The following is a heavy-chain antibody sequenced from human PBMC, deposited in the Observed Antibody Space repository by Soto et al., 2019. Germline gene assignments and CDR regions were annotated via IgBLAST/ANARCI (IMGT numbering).Heavy chain of an antibody. CDR1: GFTFSSYG. J-gene: IGHJ3*02. D-gene: IGHD1-7*01. CDR3: ARDNWNYVSAFDI. V-gene: IGHV3-33*01. CDR2: IWNDGSNK. Sequence: QVQLVESGGGVVQPGRSLRLSCAASGFTFSSYGMHWVRQAPGKGREWVAVIWNDGSNKYYADSVKGRFTISRDNSKNTLYLQMNSLRAEDTAVYYCARDNWNYVSAFDIWGQGTMVTVSS.